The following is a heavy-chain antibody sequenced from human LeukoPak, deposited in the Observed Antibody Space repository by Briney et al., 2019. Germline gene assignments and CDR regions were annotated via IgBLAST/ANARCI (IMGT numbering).Heavy chain of an antibody. CDR2: IYYTGST. V-gene: IGHV4-39*07. CDR1: GGSISSSSYY. CDR3: AKDSLYGDYFDY. J-gene: IGHJ4*02. Sequence: SETLSLTCTVSGGSISSSSYYWGWIRQPPGKGLEWIGSIYYTGSTYYNPSLESRVTISVDTSKNQFSLKLSSVTAADTAVYYCAKDSLYGDYFDYWGQGTLVTVSS. D-gene: IGHD4-17*01.